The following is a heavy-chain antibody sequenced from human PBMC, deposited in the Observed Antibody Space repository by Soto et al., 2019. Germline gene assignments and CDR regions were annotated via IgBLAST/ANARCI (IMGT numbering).Heavy chain of an antibody. Sequence: ESGGGLVKPGGSLRLSCAASGFTFSDYYMSWIRQAPGKGLEWVSYISSSSSYTNYADSVKGRFTISRDNAKNSLYLQMNSLRAEDTAVYYCARDHHRYSGYEYVDYWGQGTLVTVSS. CDR3: ARDHHRYSGYEYVDY. CDR1: GFTFSDYY. CDR2: ISSSSSYT. D-gene: IGHD5-12*01. V-gene: IGHV3-11*05. J-gene: IGHJ4*02.